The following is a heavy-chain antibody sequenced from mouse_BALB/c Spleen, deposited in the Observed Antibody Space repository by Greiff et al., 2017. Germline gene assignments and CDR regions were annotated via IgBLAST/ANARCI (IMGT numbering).Heavy chain of an antibody. J-gene: IGHJ2*01. D-gene: IGHD1-1*01. CDR1: GFTFTDYY. CDR3: ARVDYYGSSYFDY. Sequence: EVKLVESGGGLVQPGGSLRLSCATSGFTFTDYYMSWVRQPPGKALEWLGFIRNKANGYTTEYSASVKGRFTISRDNSQSILYLQMNTLRAEDSATYYCARVDYYGSSYFDYWGQGTTLTVSS. CDR2: IRNKANGYTT. V-gene: IGHV7-3*02.